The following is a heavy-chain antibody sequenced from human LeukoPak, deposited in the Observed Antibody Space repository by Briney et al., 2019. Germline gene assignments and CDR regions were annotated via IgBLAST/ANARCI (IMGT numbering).Heavy chain of an antibody. Sequence: SETLSLTCTVSGGSISSSSYYWGWIRPPPGKGLEWIGINYYSGSTYYHPSLKSRLTISIDTSKNQFSLKLSPVTATDTAVYYCARRGYCSSTSCYEYWFDPWGQGTLVTVSS. J-gene: IGHJ5*02. CDR3: ARRGYCSSTSCYEYWFDP. CDR2: NYYSGST. V-gene: IGHV4-39*01. CDR1: GGSISSSSYY. D-gene: IGHD2-2*01.